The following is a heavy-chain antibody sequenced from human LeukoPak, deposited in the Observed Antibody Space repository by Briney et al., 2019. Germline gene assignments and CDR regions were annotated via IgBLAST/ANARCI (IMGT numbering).Heavy chain of an antibody. J-gene: IGHJ4*02. D-gene: IGHD3-10*01. CDR2: ISYDESNK. CDR3: AKDRGSGSYPSPLFDY. V-gene: IGHV3-30*18. CDR1: GFTFSSYG. Sequence: PGRSLGLSCAAAGFTFSSYGMHWVRQAPGKGLEWVAAISYDESNKYYAESVKGRFTISRDNYKNTLYLQMNSLRAEDTAVYYCAKDRGSGSYPSPLFDYWGRGILVTVSS.